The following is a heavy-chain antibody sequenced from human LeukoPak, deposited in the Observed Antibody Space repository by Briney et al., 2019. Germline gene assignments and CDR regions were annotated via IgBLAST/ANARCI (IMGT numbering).Heavy chain of an antibody. J-gene: IGHJ4*02. D-gene: IGHD2-2*01. CDR1: GYTFTSYG. CDR2: ISAYNGNT. CDR3: ARVRSSSTSCYVDPGDNFDY. V-gene: IGHV1-18*01. Sequence: ASVKVSCKASGYTFTSYGISWVRQAPGQGLEWMGWISAYNGNTNYAQKLQGRVTMTTDTSTSTAYMELRSLRSDDTAVYYCARVRSSSTSCYVDPGDNFDYWGQGTLVTVSS.